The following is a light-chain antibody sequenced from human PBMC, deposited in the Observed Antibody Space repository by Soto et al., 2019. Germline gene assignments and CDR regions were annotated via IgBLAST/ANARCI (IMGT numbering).Light chain of an antibody. Sequence: DFQMTQSPSSLSASVGDRVTITCRATQAIKNFLNWYQQKPGRAPQLLISDASTLQRGVPSRFRCTGSGTHFTFLISSLQPEDVGTYYCQQSDNLPLTFGQGTRLDIK. CDR3: QQSDNLPLT. CDR1: QAIKNF. V-gene: IGKV1-33*01. CDR2: DAS. J-gene: IGKJ5*01.